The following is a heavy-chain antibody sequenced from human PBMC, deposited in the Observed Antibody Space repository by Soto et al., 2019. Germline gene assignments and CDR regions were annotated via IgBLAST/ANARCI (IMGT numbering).Heavy chain of an antibody. D-gene: IGHD2-8*01. CDR3: AGANRLDY. Sequence: EVQLVESGGGLVQPGGSLRLSCAASGFSFNIYWMTWVRQAPGKGLEWVASIRQDGNEKYYGDSVKGRFTISRDNAKNSLALQMTSLRAEDADVYYCAGANRLDYWGQETLVTVSS. CDR1: GFSFNIYW. CDR2: IRQDGNEK. J-gene: IGHJ4*02. V-gene: IGHV3-7*04.